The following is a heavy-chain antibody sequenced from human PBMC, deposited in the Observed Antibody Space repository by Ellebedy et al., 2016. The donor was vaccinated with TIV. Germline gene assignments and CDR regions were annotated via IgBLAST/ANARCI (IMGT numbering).Heavy chain of an antibody. Sequence: AASVKVSCKASGYPFPNYGVSWVRQAPGQGLEWVGWISAYNGNTKYGRKFQGRISLTTDTSMGTAYMELRSLRSDDTGVYFCARDVPADAAALLDYWGQGTRVTVSS. CDR3: ARDVPADAAALLDY. CDR1: GYPFPNYG. CDR2: ISAYNGNT. V-gene: IGHV1-18*04. J-gene: IGHJ4*02. D-gene: IGHD2-2*01.